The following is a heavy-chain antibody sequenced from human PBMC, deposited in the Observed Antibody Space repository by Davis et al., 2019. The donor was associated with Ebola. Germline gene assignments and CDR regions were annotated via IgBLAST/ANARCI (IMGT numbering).Heavy chain of an antibody. V-gene: IGHV3-23*01. CDR3: ARVGGDFWSGAGNYYYYYYGMDV. CDR2: ISGSGVNT. D-gene: IGHD3-3*01. Sequence: GGSLRLSCAASGFTFSNYAMIWVRQAPGKGLDWVSIISGSGVNTYYADSVKGRFTFSRDNSKNMLYLQMNSLRAEDTAVYYCARVGGDFWSGAGNYYYYYYGMDVWGKGTTVTVSS. J-gene: IGHJ6*04. CDR1: GFTFSNYA.